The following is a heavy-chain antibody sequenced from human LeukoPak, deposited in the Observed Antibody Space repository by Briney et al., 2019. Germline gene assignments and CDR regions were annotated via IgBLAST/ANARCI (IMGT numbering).Heavy chain of an antibody. CDR1: GGSFSGYY. D-gene: IGHD3-22*01. CDR2: INHSGST. J-gene: IGHJ5*02. Sequence: SSETLFLTCAVYGGSFSGYYWSWIRQPPGKGLEWIGEINHSGSTNYNPSLKSRVTRSVDTSKNQFSLKLSSVTAADTAVYYCARAYDSSGYYYRGRPFDPWGQGTLVTVSS. CDR3: ARAYDSSGYYYRGRPFDP. V-gene: IGHV4-34*01.